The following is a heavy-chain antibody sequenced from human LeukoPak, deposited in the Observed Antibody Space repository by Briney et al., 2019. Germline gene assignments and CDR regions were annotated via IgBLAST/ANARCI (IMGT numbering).Heavy chain of an antibody. CDR1: GDSVNSGTYY. CDR2: IYYSGST. CDR3: ATLMVLGDYFDY. Sequence: SGTLSLTCTVSGDSVNSGTYYWSWIRQPPGKGLEWIGYIYYSGSTNYDPSLKSLVTISVDTSKKQFYLKLSSVTAADTVFYYCATLMVLGDYFDYWGQGTLVTVSS. D-gene: IGHD2-8*01. J-gene: IGHJ4*02. V-gene: IGHV4-61*01.